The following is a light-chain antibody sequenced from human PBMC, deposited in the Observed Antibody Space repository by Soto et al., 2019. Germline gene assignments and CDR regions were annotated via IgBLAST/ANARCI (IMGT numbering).Light chain of an antibody. V-gene: IGKV3-20*01. CDR1: QSVTSRY. CDR3: QQDGTSQLT. CDR2: GAS. Sequence: IVLTQSPGTLSLSPGERATLSCRAGQSVTSRYIACYQQKPGQAPRLLVYGASTRATGIPVRFSGSGSGTDFTLTISRREPDDFALYYCQQDGTSQLTFGGGTKVEI. J-gene: IGKJ4*01.